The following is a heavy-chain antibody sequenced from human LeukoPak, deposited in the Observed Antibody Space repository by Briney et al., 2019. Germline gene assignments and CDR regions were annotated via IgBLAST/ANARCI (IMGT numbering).Heavy chain of an antibody. Sequence: SEALSLTCAVYGGSFSGYYWSWIRQPPGKGLEWIGEINHSGSTNYNPSLKSRVTISVDTSKNQFSLKLSSVTAADTAVYYCARGQRARRFDYWGQGTLVTASS. J-gene: IGHJ4*02. CDR2: INHSGST. V-gene: IGHV4-34*01. CDR3: ARGQRARRFDY. CDR1: GGSFSGYY.